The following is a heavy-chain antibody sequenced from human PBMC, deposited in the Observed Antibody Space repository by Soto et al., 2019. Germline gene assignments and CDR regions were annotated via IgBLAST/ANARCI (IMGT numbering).Heavy chain of an antibody. Sequence: TLSLTCAVYGGAFSGYYWSWIRQPPGKGLEWVGEINHSGSTNYNPSLKSRVTISVDTSKNQFSLKLSSVTAADTAVYYCARGLGYCSGGSCYHYYYYMDVWGKGTTVTVSS. J-gene: IGHJ6*03. D-gene: IGHD2-15*01. V-gene: IGHV4-34*01. CDR1: GGAFSGYY. CDR2: INHSGST. CDR3: ARGLGYCSGGSCYHYYYYMDV.